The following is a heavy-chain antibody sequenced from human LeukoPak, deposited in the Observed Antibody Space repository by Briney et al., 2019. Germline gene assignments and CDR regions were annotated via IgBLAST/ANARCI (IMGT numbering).Heavy chain of an antibody. J-gene: IGHJ3*02. CDR1: GFTFRKYW. CDR3: LTILEATIDAFDI. CDR2: INPDDEST. V-gene: IGHV3-74*01. Sequence: GGSLRLSCVASGFTFRKYWLHWVRQAPGKGLEWVSRINPDDESTSYADSVRGRFTISKDNAKNTLYLQMNSLRAEDTAVYYCLTILEATIDAFDIWGQGTMVTVSS. D-gene: IGHD1-26*01.